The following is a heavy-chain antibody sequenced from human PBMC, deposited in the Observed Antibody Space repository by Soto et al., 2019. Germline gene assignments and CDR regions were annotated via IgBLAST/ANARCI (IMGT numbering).Heavy chain of an antibody. J-gene: IGHJ3*02. V-gene: IGHV3-48*01. CDR3: ASLCSGGSCYHAFDI. CDR1: GFTFSSYS. CDR2: ISSSSSTI. D-gene: IGHD2-15*01. Sequence: GGSLRLSCAAAGFTFSSYSMNWVRQAPGKGLEWVSYISSSSSTIYYADSVKGRFTISRDNAKNSLYLQMNSLRAEDTAVYYCASLCSGGSCYHAFDIWGQGTMVTVSS.